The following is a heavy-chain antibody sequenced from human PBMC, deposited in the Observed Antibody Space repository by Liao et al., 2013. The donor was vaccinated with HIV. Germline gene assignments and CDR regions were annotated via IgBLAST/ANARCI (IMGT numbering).Heavy chain of an antibody. D-gene: IGHD3-3*01. V-gene: IGHV4-34*10. CDR1: GGPFSGYY. Sequence: QLQLQESGPGLVKPSETLSLTCAVYGGPFSGYYWSWIRQTPGKGLEWIGEINHSGLSNYNPSLKSRVTISVDTSKNQFSLKLISVTAADTAMYYCARRRYYDFWSGYYPYWGQGTQVTVSS. J-gene: IGHJ4*02. CDR3: ARRRYYDFWSGYYPY. CDR2: INHSGLS.